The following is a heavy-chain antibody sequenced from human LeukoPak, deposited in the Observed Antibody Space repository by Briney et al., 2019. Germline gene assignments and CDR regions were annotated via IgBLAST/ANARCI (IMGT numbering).Heavy chain of an antibody. CDR3: ARAPQRSLDAFDI. D-gene: IGHD6-25*01. Sequence: PSQTLSLTCTVSGGSISSGSYYWSWIRQPAGKGLEWIGRIYHIGSTNYNPSLKSRLTLSVDTSKNQSSLKLSSVTAADTAVYYCARAPQRSLDAFDIWGQGTMVTVSS. J-gene: IGHJ3*02. CDR1: GGSISSGSYY. V-gene: IGHV4-61*02. CDR2: IYHIGST.